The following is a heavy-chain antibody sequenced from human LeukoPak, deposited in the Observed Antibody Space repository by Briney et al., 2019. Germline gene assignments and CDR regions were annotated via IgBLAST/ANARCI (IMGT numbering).Heavy chain of an antibody. CDR2: IRSKANSYAT. V-gene: IGHV3-73*01. J-gene: IGHJ4*02. D-gene: IGHD4-17*01. CDR3: TRRIWTTVTTEGDY. CDR1: GFTFSGSA. Sequence: GGSLRLSCAASGFTFSGSAMHWVRQASGKGLEWVGRIRSKANSYATAYAASVKGRFTISRDDSKNTAYLQMNSLKTEDTAVYYCTRRIWTTVTTEGDYWGQGTLVTVSS.